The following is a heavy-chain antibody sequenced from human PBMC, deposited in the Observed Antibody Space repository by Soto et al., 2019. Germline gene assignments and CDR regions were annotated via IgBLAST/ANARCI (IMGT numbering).Heavy chain of an antibody. CDR2: ISSTGSIM. V-gene: IGHV3-48*01. J-gene: IGHJ4*02. CDR1: GFTFSSFS. Sequence: GGSLRLSCAASGFTFSSFSMNWVRQAPGKGLEWVSYISSTGSIMYYADSVKGRFTISRDNAKNSLYLQMHSLRAEDTAMYYCATDRGFDYWGQGTLVTVSS. CDR3: ATDRGFDY.